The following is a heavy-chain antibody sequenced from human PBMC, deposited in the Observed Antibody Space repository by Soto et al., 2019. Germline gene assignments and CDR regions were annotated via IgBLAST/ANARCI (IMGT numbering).Heavy chain of an antibody. J-gene: IGHJ5*02. CDR2: IYHSGST. V-gene: IGHV4-59*12. CDR3: DRVPDR. CDR1: GGSISSYY. Sequence: SETLSLTCTVSGGSISSYYWSWIRQPPGKGLEWIGYIYHSGSTYYNPSLKSRVTISVDRSKNQFSLKLSSVTAADTAVYYCDRVPDRWGQGTLVTVSS. D-gene: IGHD2-2*01.